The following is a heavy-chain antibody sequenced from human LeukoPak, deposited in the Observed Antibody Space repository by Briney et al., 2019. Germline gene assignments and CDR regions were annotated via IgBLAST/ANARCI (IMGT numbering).Heavy chain of an antibody. V-gene: IGHV3-48*03. J-gene: IGHJ5*02. CDR1: ALSCGSYE. CDR2: ISSSGTTI. D-gene: IGHD2-15*01. CDR3: ARVGVVVAATGNLWFDP. Sequence: PGGPLRLTLAGSALSCGSYEMKWVRQAPGKRLEWVSYISSSGTTIYYADSVKGRFTISRDNAKNSLYLQMNSLRAEDTADYCARVGVVVAATGNLWFDPWGQGTLVTVSS.